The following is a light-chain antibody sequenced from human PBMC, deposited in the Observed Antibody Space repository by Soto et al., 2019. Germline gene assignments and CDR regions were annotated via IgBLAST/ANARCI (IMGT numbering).Light chain of an antibody. CDR2: EVS. CDR1: QSLIHSDGSTY. CDR3: MQGTHWPWT. Sequence: DVVMTQSPLSLPVTLGQPASISCRSSQSLIHSDGSTYLSWFQQRPGQSPRRLIYEVSDRDSGVPDRCSGSGSGTDFTVKISRVEAEDVGVYYCMQGTHWPWTFGQGTEVEIK. J-gene: IGKJ1*01. V-gene: IGKV2-30*02.